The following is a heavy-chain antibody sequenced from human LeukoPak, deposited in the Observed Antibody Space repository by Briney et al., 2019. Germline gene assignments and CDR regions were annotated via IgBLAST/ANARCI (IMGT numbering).Heavy chain of an antibody. D-gene: IGHD2-2*01. CDR1: GYTFVNYA. V-gene: IGHV1-18*01. J-gene: IGHJ3*02. CDR2: ISPHNGNT. Sequence: GASVKVSCKTSGYTFVNYAITWVRQAPGHGPEWMGWISPHNGNTNYAQNLQGRVSMTAETSTFTAYMDLTGLRSDDTAVYYCARDCSSTSCYAAFDIWGQGTMVTVSS. CDR3: ARDCSSTSCYAAFDI.